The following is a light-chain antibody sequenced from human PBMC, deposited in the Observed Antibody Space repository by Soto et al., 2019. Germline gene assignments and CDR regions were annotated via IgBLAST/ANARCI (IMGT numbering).Light chain of an antibody. J-gene: IGLJ2*01. V-gene: IGLV2-23*02. Sequence: QSVLTQPASVSGSPGQSITISCTETSSDVGSYNLVSWYQQHPGKAPKLMIYEVSKRPSGVSNRFSGSKSGNTASLTISGLQAEDEADYYCCSYAGSSTVVFGGGTQLTVL. CDR1: SSDVGSYNL. CDR2: EVS. CDR3: CSYAGSSTVV.